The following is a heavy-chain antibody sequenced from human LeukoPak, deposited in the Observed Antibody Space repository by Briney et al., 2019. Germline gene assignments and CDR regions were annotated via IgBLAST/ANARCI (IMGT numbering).Heavy chain of an antibody. CDR3: ARGPVRRYCSGGSCYGYYYMDV. V-gene: IGHV4-34*01. CDR2: INHSGST. CDR1: GGFFSGYY. Sequence: PSETLSLTCAVYGGFFSGYYWSWIRQPPGKGLEWIGEINHSGSTNYNPSLKSRVTISVDTSKNQFSLKLSSVTAADTAVYYCARGPVRRYCSGGSCYGYYYMDVWGKGTTVTVSS. J-gene: IGHJ6*03. D-gene: IGHD2-15*01.